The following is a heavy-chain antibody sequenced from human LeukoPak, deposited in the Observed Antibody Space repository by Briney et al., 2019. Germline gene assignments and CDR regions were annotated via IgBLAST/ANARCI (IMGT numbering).Heavy chain of an antibody. CDR3: ARDPTVTDRPRYYFDY. V-gene: IGHV1-46*01. CDR2: INPSGGST. J-gene: IGHJ4*02. Sequence: WASVKVSCKASGYTFTSYYMHWVRQAPGQGLEWMGIINPSGGSTSYAQKFQGRVTMTRDTSTSTVYMELSSLRSEDTAVYYCARDPTVTDRPRYYFDYWGQGTLVTVSS. D-gene: IGHD4-11*01. CDR1: GYTFTSYY.